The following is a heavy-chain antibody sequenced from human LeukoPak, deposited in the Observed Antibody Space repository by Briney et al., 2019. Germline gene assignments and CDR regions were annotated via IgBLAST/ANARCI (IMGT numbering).Heavy chain of an antibody. J-gene: IGHJ6*03. D-gene: IGHD3-3*01. CDR1: GFTFSDYY. CDR2: ISSSGSVT. V-gene: IGHV3-11*04. CDR3: ARVYDFWSGYWNYYYYYYMDV. Sequence: GGSLRLSCAASGFTFSDYYMSWIRQAPGKGLEWVSYISSSGSVTYYAASVRGRFTISRDNAKNSLFLQMNSLGAEDTAVYYCARVYDFWSGYWNYYYYYYMDVWGKGTTVTVSS.